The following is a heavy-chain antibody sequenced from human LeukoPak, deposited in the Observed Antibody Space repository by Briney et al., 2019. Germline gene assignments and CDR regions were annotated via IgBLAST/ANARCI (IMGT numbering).Heavy chain of an antibody. CDR2: ISGSGGST. CDR1: GFTFSSYG. V-gene: IGHV3-23*01. Sequence: GGSLRLSCAASGFTFSSYGMSWVRQAPGKGLECVSSISGSGGSTNHADSVKGRITISKDNSKNTLYLQMNSLRAEDTAVYYCAKVWTAYSDDYFDYWGQGTLVTVSS. CDR3: AKVWTAYSDDYFDY. D-gene: IGHD3/OR15-3a*01. J-gene: IGHJ4*02.